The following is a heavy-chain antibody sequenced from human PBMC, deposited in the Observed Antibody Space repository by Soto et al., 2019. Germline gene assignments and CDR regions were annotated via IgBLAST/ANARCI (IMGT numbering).Heavy chain of an antibody. CDR2: ISYDGTET. Sequence: GGSLRLSCAASRFTFSGDWMHWVRQAPGKGLVWVSHISYDGTETTYADSVKGRFTISRDNPKSTLYLQMNSVRAEDTGVYYCARGSEAYYHYYGMHVCGQAPTVTVSS. CDR3: ARGSEAYYHYYGMHV. V-gene: IGHV3-74*03. J-gene: IGHJ6*02. CDR1: RFTFSGDW.